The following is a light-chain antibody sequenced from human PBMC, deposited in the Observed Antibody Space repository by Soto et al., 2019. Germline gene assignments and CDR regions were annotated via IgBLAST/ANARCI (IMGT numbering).Light chain of an antibody. CDR1: QSISSW. J-gene: IGKJ1*01. CDR3: QQFAISTT. V-gene: IGKV1-5*01. Sequence: DIQMTQSPSTLSPSVGDRVTITCRASQSISSWLAWYQQKPGKAPSLLIFDASTLHSGVPSRFSGSGSGTDFTLTISSLQPDDFATYYCQQFAISTTFGQGTKVDIK. CDR2: DAS.